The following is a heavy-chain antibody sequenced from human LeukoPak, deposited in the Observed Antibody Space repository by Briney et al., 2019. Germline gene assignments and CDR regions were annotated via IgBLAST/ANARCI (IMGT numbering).Heavy chain of an antibody. CDR1: CYTFTDYY. CDR2: INPNIRGI. CDR3: AREGYSSGWYDY. Sequence: AAVKVSFKGSCYTFTDYYMHWVRQAPRQGLGGMGLINPNIRGINYAQKFQGRVNMTRDTSTSTAYMELRRLRSDETAVYHCAREGYSSGWYDYWGQGTLVTVSS. D-gene: IGHD6-19*01. V-gene: IGHV1-2*02. J-gene: IGHJ4*02.